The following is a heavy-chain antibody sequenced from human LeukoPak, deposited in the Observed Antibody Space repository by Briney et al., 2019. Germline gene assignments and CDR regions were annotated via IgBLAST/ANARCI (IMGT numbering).Heavy chain of an antibody. CDR2: IYHSGRT. CDR1: GGSISSGGYS. CDR3: ARGYFDWNHNYGMDV. J-gene: IGHJ6*02. V-gene: IGHV4-30-2*01. Sequence: PSQTLSLTCAVSGGSISSGGYSWSWIRQPPGKGLEWIGYIYHSGRTYYIPSLKSRLTIAVDRSNNQFSLKLSSVTAADTAVYYRARGYFDWNHNYGMDVWGQGTTVTVSS. D-gene: IGHD3-9*01.